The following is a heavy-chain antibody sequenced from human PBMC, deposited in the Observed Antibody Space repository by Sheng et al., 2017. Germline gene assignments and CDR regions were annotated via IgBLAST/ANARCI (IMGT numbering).Heavy chain of an antibody. Sequence: QVQLVQSGAEVKKPGSSVKVSCKASGGTFSSYAISWVRQAPGQGLEWMGGINPNSGGTNYAQKFQGRVTMTRDTSISTAYMELSRLRSDDTAVYYCARDRIAARRGYDYYGMDVWDQGP. CDR2: INPNSGGT. D-gene: IGHD6-6*01. CDR1: GGTFSSYA. V-gene: IGHV1-2*02. CDR3: ARDRIAARRGYDYYGMDV. J-gene: IGHJ6*02.